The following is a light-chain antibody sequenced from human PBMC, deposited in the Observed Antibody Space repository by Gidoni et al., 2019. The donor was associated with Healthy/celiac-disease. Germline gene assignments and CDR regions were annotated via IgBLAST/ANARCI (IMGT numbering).Light chain of an antibody. CDR2: DAS. CDR3: QQRSNWPRT. Sequence: EIVLTQSPATLSLSPGERATLSCRASQSVSSYLAWYQQKPGQAPRLLIYDASHRATGIPARFSGSGSGTDFTLTISSLEPEDSAVYYCQQRSNWPRTFGQGTKVEIK. V-gene: IGKV3-11*01. CDR1: QSVSSY. J-gene: IGKJ1*01.